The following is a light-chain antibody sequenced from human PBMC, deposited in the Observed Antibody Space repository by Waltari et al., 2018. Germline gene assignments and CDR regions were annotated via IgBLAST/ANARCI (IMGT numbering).Light chain of an antibody. CDR1: PFTNQY. CDR3: QSTDSSGTLRV. J-gene: IGLJ3*02. CDR2: KDN. V-gene: IGLV3-25*03. Sequence: SYELTQPPSVSVSPGQTARFTCSGDPFTNQYPNWYQQKPGQAPVLVIYKDNERPSGIPERFSGSGSGTTVTLTISGVQAEDEADYYCQSTDSSGTLRVFGGGTYLTVL.